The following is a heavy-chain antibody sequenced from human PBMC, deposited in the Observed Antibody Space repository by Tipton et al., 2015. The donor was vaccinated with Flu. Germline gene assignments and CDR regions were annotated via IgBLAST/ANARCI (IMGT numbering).Heavy chain of an antibody. Sequence: TLSLTCTVSGDSIRSGGAYWSWIRQRPGKGLEWLGCIYYSGSTYYNPSLESRLTISVDTSKNQFSLKVKSVTAADTAVYYCARDQGFGDGLAYDYYALGVRGQGTTVTVSS. CDR1: GDSIRSGGAY. CDR2: IYYSGST. D-gene: IGHD3-10*01. J-gene: IGHJ6*01. CDR3: ARDQGFGDGLAYDYYALGV. V-gene: IGHV4-31*03.